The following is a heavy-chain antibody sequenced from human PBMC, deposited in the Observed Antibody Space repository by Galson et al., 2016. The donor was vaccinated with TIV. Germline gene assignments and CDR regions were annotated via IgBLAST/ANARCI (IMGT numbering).Heavy chain of an antibody. J-gene: IGHJ4*02. D-gene: IGHD6-13*01. CDR3: ARASSSWLITVHLDY. CDR1: GYIFTNYW. V-gene: IGHV5-51*01. Sequence: QSGAEVKEPGESLNISCKGSGYIFTNYWIGWVRQMPGKGLEWMGIIYPGDSDTRYSPSFQGQVTISADRSINTAYLLLNSLKASDTAMYYCARASSSWLITVHLDYWGQGTLVTVSS. CDR2: IYPGDSDT.